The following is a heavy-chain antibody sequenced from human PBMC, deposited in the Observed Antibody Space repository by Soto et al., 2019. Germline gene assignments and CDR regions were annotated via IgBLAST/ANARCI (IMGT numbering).Heavy chain of an antibody. CDR2: ISAYNGNT. Sequence: QVQLVQSGAEVKKPGASVKVSCKASGYTFTSYGISWVRQAPGQGLEWMGWISAYNGNTNYAQKLQGRVTMTTDTATSTAYMELRSLRSDDTAVYYCARAQATVTTLIWGGDYWGQGTLVTVSS. CDR1: GYTFTSYG. D-gene: IGHD4-17*01. V-gene: IGHV1-18*01. J-gene: IGHJ4*02. CDR3: ARAQATVTTLIWGGDY.